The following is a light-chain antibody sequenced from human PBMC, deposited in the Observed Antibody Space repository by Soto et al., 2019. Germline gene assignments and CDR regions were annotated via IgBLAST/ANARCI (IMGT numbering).Light chain of an antibody. CDR2: EVS. J-gene: IGLJ1*01. Sequence: QSALTQPASVSGSPGQSITISCTGTSSDVGAYKYVSWYQQHPGKAPKVMIYEVSNRPSGVSNRFSGSKSGNTASLTISGLQAEDEADYYCAAWDDSLSVHYVFGTGTKVTAL. CDR3: AAWDDSLSVHYV. CDR1: SSDVGAYKY. V-gene: IGLV2-14*01.